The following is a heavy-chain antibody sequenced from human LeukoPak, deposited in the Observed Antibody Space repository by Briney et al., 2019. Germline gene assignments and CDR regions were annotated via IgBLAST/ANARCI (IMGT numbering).Heavy chain of an antibody. CDR1: GFTFSSYS. D-gene: IGHD1-26*01. J-gene: IGHJ3*02. CDR3: ARRGATRVAFDI. V-gene: IGHV3-21*01. Sequence: PGGSLRLSCAASGFTFSSYSMNWVRQAPGKGLEWVSSIIISSSYIYYADSVKGRFTISRDNAKNSLYLQMNSLRAEDTAVYYCARRGATRVAFDIWGQGTMVTVSS. CDR2: IIISSSYI.